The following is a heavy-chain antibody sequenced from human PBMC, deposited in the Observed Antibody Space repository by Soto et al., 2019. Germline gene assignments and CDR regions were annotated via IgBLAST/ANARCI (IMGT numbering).Heavy chain of an antibody. CDR3: ARLHDYYGSGSYFYSASNWLDP. Sequence: SVKVSCKASGGTFSSYTISWVRQAPGQGLEWMGRIIPILGIANYAQKFQGRVTITADKSTSTAYMELSSLRSEDTAVYYCARLHDYYGSGSYFYSASNWLDPWGQGTLVTVSS. V-gene: IGHV1-69*02. CDR2: IIPILGIA. D-gene: IGHD3-10*01. CDR1: GGTFSSYT. J-gene: IGHJ5*02.